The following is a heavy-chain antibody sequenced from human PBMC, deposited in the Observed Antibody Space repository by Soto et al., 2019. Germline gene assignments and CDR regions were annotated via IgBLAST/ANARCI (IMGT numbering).Heavy chain of an antibody. D-gene: IGHD2-2*02. J-gene: IGHJ5*02. CDR3: ARFRGSAILDL. CDR1: GDSISNSDYY. V-gene: IGHV4-30-4*01. Sequence: SETLSLTCTVSGDSISNSDYYWNWIRQSPGKGLEWIASIDYSGSTYYNPSLKSRVVISADTSKNLFSLKLRSVTAADTAVYYCARFRGSAILDLWGQGSLVTVSS. CDR2: IDYSGST.